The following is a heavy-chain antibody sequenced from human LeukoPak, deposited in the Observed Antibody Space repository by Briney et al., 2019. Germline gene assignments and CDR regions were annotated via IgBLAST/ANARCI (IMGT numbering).Heavy chain of an antibody. CDR3: ARGGGLYYFDY. CDR1: GGSISSDSYY. D-gene: IGHD3-16*01. J-gene: IGHJ4*02. Sequence: SETLSLTCTVSGGSISSDSYYWAWIRQPPGRGLEWIGEIYHSGSTNYNPSLKSRVTISVDKSKNQFSLKLSSVTAADTAVYYCARGGGLYYFDYWGQGTLVTVSS. CDR2: IYHSGST. V-gene: IGHV4-39*07.